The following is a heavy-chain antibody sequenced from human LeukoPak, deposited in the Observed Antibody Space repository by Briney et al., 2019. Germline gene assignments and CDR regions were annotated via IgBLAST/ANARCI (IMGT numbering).Heavy chain of an antibody. CDR3: ARQTGSGLFILP. D-gene: IGHD3/OR15-3a*01. CDR2: IYTSGST. V-gene: IGHV4-61*02. Sequence: SETLSLTCTVSGGSISSNSYYWGWIRQPAGKGLEWIGRIYTSGSTNYNPSLKSRATISVDTSKNQFSLKLTSVTAADTAVYYCARQTGSGLFILPGGQGTLVTVSS. J-gene: IGHJ4*02. CDR1: GGSISSNSYY.